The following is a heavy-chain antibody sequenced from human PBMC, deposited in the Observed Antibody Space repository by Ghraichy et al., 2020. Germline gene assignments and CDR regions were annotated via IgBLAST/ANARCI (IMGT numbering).Heavy chain of an antibody. CDR2: ISGSGANT. CDR3: AKDRALGGGSCFDY. CDR1: GFTFSSYA. V-gene: IGHV3-23*01. Sequence: GGSLRLSCAASGFTFSSYAMSWVRQAPGKGLEWVSAISGSGANTYYAVSVNGRFTISRDNSKNMLYLQMNSLRAEDTAVYYCAKDRALGGGSCFDYWGQGALVTVSS. J-gene: IGHJ4*02. D-gene: IGHD2-15*01.